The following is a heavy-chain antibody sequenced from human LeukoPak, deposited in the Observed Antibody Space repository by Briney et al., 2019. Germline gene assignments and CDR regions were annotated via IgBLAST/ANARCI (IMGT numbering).Heavy chain of an antibody. Sequence: ASVKVSCKASGSTFTSYDINWVRQPTGQGLEWMGWMNPYSGNTGYAQKFQGRVTMTRNTSISTAYMELSSLRSEDTAVYYCARDKAGLRYFDWLAGYYYGMDVWGQGTTVTVSS. D-gene: IGHD3-9*01. CDR1: GSTFTSYD. J-gene: IGHJ6*02. CDR3: ARDKAGLRYFDWLAGYYYGMDV. V-gene: IGHV1-8*01. CDR2: MNPYSGNT.